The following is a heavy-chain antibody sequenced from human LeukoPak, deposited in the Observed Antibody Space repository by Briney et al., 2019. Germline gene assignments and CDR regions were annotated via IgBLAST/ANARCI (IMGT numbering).Heavy chain of an antibody. CDR1: GGSISSGDYY. D-gene: IGHD3-22*01. V-gene: IGHV4-30-4*01. CDR3: ARQVEYYYDSSPPDPYFDY. CDR2: IYYSGST. Sequence: SQTLSLTCTVSGGSISSGDYYWSWIRQPPGKGLEWIGYIYYSGSTYYNPSLKSRVTISVDTSKNQFSLKLSSVTAADTAVYYCARQVEYYYDSSPPDPYFDYWGQGTLVTVSS. J-gene: IGHJ4*02.